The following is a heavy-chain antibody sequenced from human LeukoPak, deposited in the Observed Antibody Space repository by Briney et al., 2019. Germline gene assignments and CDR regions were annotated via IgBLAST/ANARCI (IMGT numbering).Heavy chain of an antibody. D-gene: IGHD2-8*01. Sequence: VASVKVSCKASGNTFTDYYLHWVRQAPGQGLEWMGWINPNTGGTNYAQKFQGRVTMTRDTSISTAYMELSRLRSDDTAVYYCARDVGCTNDVCYNNFDYWGQGTLVTVSS. CDR3: ARDVGCTNDVCYNNFDY. V-gene: IGHV1-2*02. J-gene: IGHJ4*02. CDR2: INPNTGGT. CDR1: GNTFTDYY.